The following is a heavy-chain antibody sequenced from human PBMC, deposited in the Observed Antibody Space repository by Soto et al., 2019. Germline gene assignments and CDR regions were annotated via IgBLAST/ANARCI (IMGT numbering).Heavy chain of an antibody. V-gene: IGHV3-33*01. CDR3: AREQFDSTMDV. CDR1: GFTFSSYG. CDR2: IWYDGSNK. J-gene: IGHJ6*02. Sequence: LRLSCAASGFTFSSYGMHWVRQAPGKGLEWVAVIWYDGSNKYYADSVKGRFTISRDNSKNTLYLQMNSLRAEDTAVYYCAREQFDSTMDVWGQGTTVTVSS. D-gene: IGHD3-22*01.